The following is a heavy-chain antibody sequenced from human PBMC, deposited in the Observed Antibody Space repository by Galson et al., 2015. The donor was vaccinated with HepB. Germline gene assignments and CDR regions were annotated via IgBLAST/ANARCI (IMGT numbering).Heavy chain of an antibody. CDR2: LRPDGSDK. CDR1: GLTLSNYW. Sequence: SLRLSCAASGLTLSNYWMVWVRQAPGQGLEWVAKLRPDGSDKYYLDSVKGRFTISRDNAKNSLYLQMNSLRVEDTAIYYCARDQGALNMWGQGTMVTVSS. J-gene: IGHJ3*02. V-gene: IGHV3-7*03. CDR3: ARDQGALNM.